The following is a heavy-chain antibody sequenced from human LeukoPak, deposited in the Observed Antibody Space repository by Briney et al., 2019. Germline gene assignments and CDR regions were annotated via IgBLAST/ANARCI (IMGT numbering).Heavy chain of an antibody. J-gene: IGHJ5*02. D-gene: IGHD2-2*01. CDR2: TYYRSTWYN. CDR3: ARRLTQYDCFDP. Sequence: SQTLSLTCAISGDSVSSNSVTWNWLRQSPSRGLEWLGRTYYRSTWYNDYAVSVRGRITVNPDTSKNQFSLHLNSVTPEDTAVYYCARRLTQYDCFDPWGQGILDTVSS. V-gene: IGHV6-1*01. CDR1: GDSVSSNSVT.